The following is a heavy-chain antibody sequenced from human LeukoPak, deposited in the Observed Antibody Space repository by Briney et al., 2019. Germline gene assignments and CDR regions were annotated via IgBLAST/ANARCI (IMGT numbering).Heavy chain of an antibody. CDR1: GGSFSGYY. CDR3: ARGGRGYSSGWYFCY. V-gene: IGHV4-34*01. Sequence: SETLSLTCAVYGGSFSGYYWSWIRQPPGKGLEWIGEINHSGSTNYNPSLKSRVTISVDTSKNQFSLKLSSVTAADTAVYYCARGGRGYSSGWYFCYWGQGTLVTVSS. D-gene: IGHD6-19*01. J-gene: IGHJ4*02. CDR2: INHSGST.